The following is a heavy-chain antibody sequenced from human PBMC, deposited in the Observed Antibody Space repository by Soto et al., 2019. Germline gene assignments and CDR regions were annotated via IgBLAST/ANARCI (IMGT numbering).Heavy chain of an antibody. CDR2: IYYSGSA. V-gene: IGHV4-31*03. Sequence: SETLSLTCTVSGGSISSGGYYWSWILQHPGKGLEWIGYIYYSGSAYYNPSLKSRVTISVDTSKNQFSLKLSSVTAADTAVYYCARVGSWYYYGMDVWGQGTTVTLSS. J-gene: IGHJ6*02. D-gene: IGHD6-6*01. CDR3: ARVGSWYYYGMDV. CDR1: GGSISSGGYY.